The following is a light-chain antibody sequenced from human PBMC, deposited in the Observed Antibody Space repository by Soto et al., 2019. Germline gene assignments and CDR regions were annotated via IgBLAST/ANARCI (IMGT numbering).Light chain of an antibody. CDR2: DVS. CDR3: SSYTSSSTLV. J-gene: IGLJ2*01. V-gene: IGLV2-14*03. CDR1: SSDVGGYTY. Sequence: QSVLTQPASVSGSPGQSITISCTGTSSDVGGYTYVSWYQLHPGKAPKLIIYDVSNRPSGISNRFSGSKSDNTASLTISGLQAEDEADYYCSSYTSSSTLVFGGGTKVTVL.